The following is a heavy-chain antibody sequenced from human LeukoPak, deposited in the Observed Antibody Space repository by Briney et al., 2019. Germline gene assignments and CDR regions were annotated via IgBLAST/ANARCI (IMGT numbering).Heavy chain of an antibody. D-gene: IGHD3-3*01. CDR1: GFTFSSYS. CDR3: AIIWYYDFWSGYRPIDY. J-gene: IGHJ4*02. Sequence: AGGSLRLSCAASGFTFSSYSMNWVRQAPGKGLEWVSYISSSSSTIYYADSVKGRFTISRDNAKNSLYLQMNSLRAEDTAVYYCAIIWYYDFWSGYRPIDYWGQGTLVTVSS. CDR2: ISSSSSTI. V-gene: IGHV3-48*04.